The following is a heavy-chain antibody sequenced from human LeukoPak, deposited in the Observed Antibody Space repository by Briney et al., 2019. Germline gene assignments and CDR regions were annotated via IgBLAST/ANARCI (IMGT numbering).Heavy chain of an antibody. J-gene: IGHJ6*02. Sequence: GGSLRLSCAASGFTFSSYSMNWVRQAPGKGLEWVSSISSSSSYIYYADSVKGRFTISRDNAKNSLYLQMNSLRAEDTAVYYCARDRDSSSWWGAYYYYGIDVWGQGTLVTVSS. CDR2: ISSSSSYI. D-gene: IGHD6-13*01. V-gene: IGHV3-21*01. CDR3: ARDRDSSSWWGAYYYYGIDV. CDR1: GFTFSSYS.